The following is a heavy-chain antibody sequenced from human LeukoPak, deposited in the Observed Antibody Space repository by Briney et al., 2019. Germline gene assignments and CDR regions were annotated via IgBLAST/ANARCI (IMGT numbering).Heavy chain of an antibody. CDR2: PNIDGSTT. V-gene: IGHV3-74*01. D-gene: IGHD3-22*01. Sequence: PPGGSLRLSCAASGFPFTSYWMDWVRHAPGKGLEWVARPNIDGSTTSYADAVKGRFTISRDNARNTLFLQMNSLRAEDTAVYFCARDSSYEIYYSYYYMDVWGKGTTVTVSS. CDR3: ARDSSYEIYYSYYYMDV. J-gene: IGHJ6*03. CDR1: GFPFTSYW.